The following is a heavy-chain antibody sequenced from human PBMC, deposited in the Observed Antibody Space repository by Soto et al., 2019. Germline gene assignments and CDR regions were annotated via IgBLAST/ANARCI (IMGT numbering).Heavy chain of an antibody. CDR3: ARDRGWELLEMTF. J-gene: IGHJ4*02. V-gene: IGHV1-18*01. D-gene: IGHD1-26*01. CDR2: ISAYNGNT. Sequence: QVQLVQSGAEVKRPGASVKVSCKASGYTFTNYAISWVRQAPGQGLEWMGWISAYNGNTNYAQKFQRRVTMTTDTSTSTVYMELRSLRSDDTAVSYCARDRGWELLEMTFWGPGTLVTVSS. CDR1: GYTFTNYA.